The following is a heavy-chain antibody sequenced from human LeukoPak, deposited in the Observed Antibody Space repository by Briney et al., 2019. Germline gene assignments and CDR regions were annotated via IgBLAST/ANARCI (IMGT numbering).Heavy chain of an antibody. V-gene: IGHV1-18*01. Sequence: GASVKVSCKASGYTFTSYGISWMRQAPGHGLEWMGWISAYNGNTNYAQKLQGRVTMTTDTSTSTAYMELRSLRSDDTAVYYCARATDYYDSSGYPFDPWGQGTLVTVSS. D-gene: IGHD3-22*01. J-gene: IGHJ5*02. CDR3: ARATDYYDSSGYPFDP. CDR1: GYTFTSYG. CDR2: ISAYNGNT.